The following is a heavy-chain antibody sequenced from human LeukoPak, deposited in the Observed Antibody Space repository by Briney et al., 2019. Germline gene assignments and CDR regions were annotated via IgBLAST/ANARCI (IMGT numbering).Heavy chain of an antibody. CDR3: ASEPASMPPGYSYGYTAGLDY. J-gene: IGHJ4*02. CDR2: ISSSSGYI. CDR1: GFTFSSYS. V-gene: IGHV3-21*01. D-gene: IGHD5-18*01. Sequence: PGGSLRLSCAASGFTFSSYSMNWVRQAPGKGLEWVSSISSSSGYIYYADSVKGRFTISRDNAKNSLYLQMNSLRAEDTAVYYCASEPASMPPGYSYGYTAGLDYWGQGTLVTVSS.